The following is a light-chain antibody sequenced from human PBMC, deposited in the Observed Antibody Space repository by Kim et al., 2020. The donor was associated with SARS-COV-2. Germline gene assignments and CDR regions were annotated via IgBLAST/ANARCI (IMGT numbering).Light chain of an antibody. Sequence: DIVMTQSPLSLPVTXGEPASISCRSSQSLLYHNGYNYLDWYVQKPGQSPQLLIYLGSARASGVPDRFSGSGSGTDFTLKISRVEAEDVGVYYCMQALQTPLTFGGGTKVDIK. CDR2: LGS. V-gene: IGKV2-28*01. J-gene: IGKJ4*01. CDR3: MQALQTPLT. CDR1: QSLLYHNGYNY.